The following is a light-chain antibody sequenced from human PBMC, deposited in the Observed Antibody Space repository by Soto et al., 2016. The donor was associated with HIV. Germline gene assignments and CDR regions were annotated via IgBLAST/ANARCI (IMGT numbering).Light chain of an antibody. CDR1: QGISNY. V-gene: IGKV1-27*01. CDR2: AAS. J-gene: IGKJ2*01. Sequence: DIQMTQSPSSLSASVGDRVTITCRASQGISNYLAWYQQKAGKAPKLLISAASTLESGVPSRFRGSGSGADYTLTISSLQPEDFATYYCQQYYNSPPTFGQGTKLEIK. CDR3: QQYYNSPPT.